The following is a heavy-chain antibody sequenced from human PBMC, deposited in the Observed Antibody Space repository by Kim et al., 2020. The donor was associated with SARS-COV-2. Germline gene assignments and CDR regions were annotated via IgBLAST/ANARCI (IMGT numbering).Heavy chain of an antibody. D-gene: IGHD3-10*01. Sequence: DYEVSVKSRITINPDTSKNQFSLHLNSVTPEDSAVYYCARDVPGQDAFHIWGQGTMVTVSS. CDR3: ARDVPGQDAFHI. J-gene: IGHJ3*02. V-gene: IGHV6-1*01.